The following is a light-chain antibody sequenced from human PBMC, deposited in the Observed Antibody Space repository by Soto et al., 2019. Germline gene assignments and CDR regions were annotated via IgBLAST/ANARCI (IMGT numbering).Light chain of an antibody. CDR1: QALSNY. V-gene: IGKV1-9*01. CDR3: QHYYNYPLT. Sequence: IQLTQAPSFLSASVGDTVTITCLASQALSNYLAWYQQKPGKAPDLLIYSASTLQSGVPARFSGSGSGSDFTLTITSPQSEDFATYYCQHYYNYPLTFGGGTNVDI. CDR2: SAS. J-gene: IGKJ4*01.